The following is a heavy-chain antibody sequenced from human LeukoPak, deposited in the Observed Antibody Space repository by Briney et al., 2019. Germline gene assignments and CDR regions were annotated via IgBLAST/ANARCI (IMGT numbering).Heavy chain of an antibody. V-gene: IGHV3-9*01. CDR3: AVLTTLTTDDAFDV. Sequence: PGRSLRLSCAASGFTFDDYAMHWVRQAPGKGLEWVSGISWNSRSIGYADSVKGRFTISRDNAKNSLYLQMNSLRAEDTAFYYCAVLTTLTTDDAFDVWGQGTMVTVSP. CDR2: ISWNSRSI. J-gene: IGHJ3*01. D-gene: IGHD4-17*01. CDR1: GFTFDDYA.